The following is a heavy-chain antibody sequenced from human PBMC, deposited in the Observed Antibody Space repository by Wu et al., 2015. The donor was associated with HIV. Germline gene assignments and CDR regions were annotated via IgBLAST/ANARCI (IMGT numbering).Heavy chain of an antibody. V-gene: IGHV1-46*03. CDR2: INPSENRV. CDR3: ANRNRIGNMEAFDI. Sequence: QVQLVQSGAEVKKPGASVKVSCKAAGYTFNTYYIHWLRQAPGQGLEWMGVINPSENRVSYAQSFQGRVTMTRDTSTNTVYMELRSLKSEDTAVYFCANRNRIGNMEAFDIWAEGQRSSSL. J-gene: IGHJ3*02. CDR1: GYTFNTYY. D-gene: IGHD1-1*01.